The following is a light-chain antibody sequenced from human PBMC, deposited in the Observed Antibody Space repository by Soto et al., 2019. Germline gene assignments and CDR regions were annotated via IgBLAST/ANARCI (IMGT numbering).Light chain of an antibody. V-gene: IGKV1D-16*01. J-gene: IGKJ4*01. Sequence: DIQMTQSPSSLSASVGDRVTLTCRASQYISSWLGWFQHKPGKAPNSLIYAASNLCSGVPSRFSGSGSGTDFTLTIDSLQPEDSATYYCQQYPSHPLTFGGGTKVEI. CDR3: QQYPSHPLT. CDR1: QYISSW. CDR2: AAS.